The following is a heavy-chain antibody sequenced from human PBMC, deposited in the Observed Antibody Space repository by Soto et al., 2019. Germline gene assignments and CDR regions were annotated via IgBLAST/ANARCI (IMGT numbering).Heavy chain of an antibody. V-gene: IGHV3-15*07. Sequence: GGSLRLSCAASGFTFSNAWMNWVRQAPGKGLEWVGRIKSKTDGGTTDYAAPVKGRFTISRDDSKNTLYLQMNSLKTEDTAVYYCTTDPWAWTYYDFWSGYSHKPDYYYYGMDVWGQGTTVTVSS. CDR3: TTDPWAWTYYDFWSGYSHKPDYYYYGMDV. CDR1: GFTFSNAW. D-gene: IGHD3-3*01. CDR2: IKSKTDGGTT. J-gene: IGHJ6*02.